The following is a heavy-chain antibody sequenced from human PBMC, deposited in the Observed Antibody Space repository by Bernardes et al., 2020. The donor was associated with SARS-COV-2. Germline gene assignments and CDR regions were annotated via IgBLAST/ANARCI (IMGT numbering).Heavy chain of an antibody. D-gene: IGHD2-15*01. V-gene: IGHV1-2*02. Sequence: ASVKVSCKASGYTFTGYYMHWVRQAPGQGLEWMGWINPNSGGTKYAQKFQGRVTMTRDTSISTAYMELSRLRSDDTAVYYCARFDVVVVAARCYYYYGMDVWGQGTTVTVSS. CDR2: INPNSGGT. CDR1: GYTFTGYY. CDR3: ARFDVVVVAARCYYYYGMDV. J-gene: IGHJ6*02.